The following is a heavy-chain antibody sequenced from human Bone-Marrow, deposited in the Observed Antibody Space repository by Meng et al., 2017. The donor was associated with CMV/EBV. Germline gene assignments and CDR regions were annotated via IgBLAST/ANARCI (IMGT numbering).Heavy chain of an antibody. Sequence: GESLKISCAASGFTFSSYWMSWVRQAPGKGLEWVANIKQDGSEKYYVDSVKGRFTISRDNSKNSLYLQMNSLRTEDTALYYCVGSKDYYYYGMDVWGQGTTVTVSS. CDR2: IKQDGSEK. CDR3: VGSKDYYYYGMDV. V-gene: IGHV3-7*03. D-gene: IGHD1-26*01. CDR1: GFTFSSYW. J-gene: IGHJ6*02.